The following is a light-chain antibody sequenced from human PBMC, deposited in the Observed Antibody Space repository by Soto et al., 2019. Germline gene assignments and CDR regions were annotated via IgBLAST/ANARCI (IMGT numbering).Light chain of an antibody. CDR3: QQYNNVPALT. CDR2: DAS. CDR1: QDIDNF. V-gene: IGKV1-33*01. Sequence: DIQMTQTPSSLSASVGDTVTITCQASQDIDNFLNWFQQKPGKAPKLLIYDASNLEAGVPSRFSGSRSGTHFTFTISSLQPEDIATYYCQQYNNVPALTFGGGTKVEI. J-gene: IGKJ4*01.